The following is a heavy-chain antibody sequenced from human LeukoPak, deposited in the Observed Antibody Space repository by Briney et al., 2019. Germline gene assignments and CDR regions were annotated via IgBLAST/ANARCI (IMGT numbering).Heavy chain of an antibody. CDR1: GGTFSSYA. D-gene: IGHD1-26*01. Sequence: SVKVSCKASGGTFSSYAISWVRQAPGQGLEWMGRIIPIFGTANYAQKFQGRVTITTDESTSTAYMELSSLRSEDTAVYYCAREGSGSYKGAFDIWGQGTMVTVSS. V-gene: IGHV1-69*05. CDR3: AREGSGSYKGAFDI. J-gene: IGHJ3*02. CDR2: IIPIFGTA.